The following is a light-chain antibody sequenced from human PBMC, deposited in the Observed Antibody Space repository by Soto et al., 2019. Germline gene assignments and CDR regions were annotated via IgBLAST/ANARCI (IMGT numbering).Light chain of an antibody. Sequence: EIVLTQSPGTLSLSPGERATLSCRASQSGSSSYLAWYQQKPGQAPMQLIYGASSRATGIPERFSGSGSGTDFTLTITRLEPEDLAVYYCQHYRTSFGGGKRVEIK. CDR3: QHYRTS. J-gene: IGKJ4*01. CDR1: QSGSSSY. V-gene: IGKV3-20*01. CDR2: GAS.